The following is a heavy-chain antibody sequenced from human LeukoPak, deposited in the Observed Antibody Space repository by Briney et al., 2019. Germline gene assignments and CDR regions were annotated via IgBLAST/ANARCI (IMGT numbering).Heavy chain of an antibody. V-gene: IGHV1-8*03. CDR2: MNPNSGNT. CDR1: GGTFSSYA. D-gene: IGHD6-19*01. Sequence: ASVKVSCKASGGTFSSYAINWVRQATGQGLEWMGWMNPNSGNTGYAQKFQGRVTITRNTSISTAYMELSSLRSEDTAVYYCASSTPYSSGWDAFDIWGQGTMVTVSS. CDR3: ASSTPYSSGWDAFDI. J-gene: IGHJ3*02.